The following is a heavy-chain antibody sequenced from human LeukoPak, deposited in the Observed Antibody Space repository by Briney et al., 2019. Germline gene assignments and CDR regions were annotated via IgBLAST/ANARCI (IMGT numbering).Heavy chain of an antibody. CDR2: IYTSGST. CDR3: ARDGHDYSNYNYFDY. CDR1: GGSISSGSYY. J-gene: IGHJ4*02. V-gene: IGHV4-61*02. D-gene: IGHD4-11*01. Sequence: SETLSLTCTVSGGSISSGSYYWSWIRQPAGKGLEWIGRIYTSGSTNYNPSLKSRVTISVDTSKNQFSLKLGSVTAADTAVYYCARDGHDYSNYNYFDYWGQGTLVTVSS.